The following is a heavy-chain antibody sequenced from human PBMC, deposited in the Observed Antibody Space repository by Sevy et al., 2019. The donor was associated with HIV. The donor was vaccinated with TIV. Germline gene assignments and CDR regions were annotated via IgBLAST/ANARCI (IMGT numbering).Heavy chain of an antibody. V-gene: IGHV3-23*01. D-gene: IGHD6-19*01. CDR3: EKVKAGIAVAGTGSY. J-gene: IGHJ4*02. CDR2: ISGSGGST. CDR1: GFTFSSYA. Sequence: GGSLRLSCAASGFTFSSYAMSWVRQAPGKGLEWVSAISGSGGSTYYADSVKGRFTSSRDNSKNTLYLQMNSLRAEDTAVYYCEKVKAGIAVAGTGSYWGQGTLVTVSS.